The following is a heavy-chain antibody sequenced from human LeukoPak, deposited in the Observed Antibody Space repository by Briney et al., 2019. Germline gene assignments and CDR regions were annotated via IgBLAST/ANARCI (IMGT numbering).Heavy chain of an antibody. CDR3: ARDGGQYSYGDYFDY. CDR1: GFTFSSYA. CDR2: ISYDGSNK. Sequence: PGGSLRLSCAASGFTFSSYAMHWVRQAPGKGLEWVAVISYDGSNKYYADSVKGRFTISRDNSKNTLYLQMNSLRAEDTAVYYCARDGGQYSYGDYFDYWGQGTLVTVSS. V-gene: IGHV3-30*04. J-gene: IGHJ4*02. D-gene: IGHD5-18*01.